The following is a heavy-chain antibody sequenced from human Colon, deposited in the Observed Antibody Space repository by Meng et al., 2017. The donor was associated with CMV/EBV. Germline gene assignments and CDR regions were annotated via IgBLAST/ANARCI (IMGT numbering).Heavy chain of an antibody. Sequence: GESLKISCAASGFTFSSYGMHWVRQAPGKGLEWVAFIRYDGSNKYYADSVKGRFTISRDNSKNTLYLQMNSLRAEDTAVYYCARHIFREIVPASLQGYWGQGTLVTVSS. CDR2: IRYDGSNK. CDR1: GFTFSSYG. D-gene: IGHD2-2*01. V-gene: IGHV3-30*02. CDR3: ARHIFREIVPASLQGY. J-gene: IGHJ4*02.